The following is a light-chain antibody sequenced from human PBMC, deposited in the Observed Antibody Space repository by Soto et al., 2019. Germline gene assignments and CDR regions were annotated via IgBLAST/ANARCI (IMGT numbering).Light chain of an antibody. CDR3: SSYTSSSTPNWV. J-gene: IGLJ3*02. Sequence: QSALTQPASVSGSPGQSITISCTGTSSDVGGYNYVSWYQQHPGKAPKLMIYDVSNRPSGVSNHFSGSKSGNTASLTISGLQAEDEADYYCSSYTSSSTPNWVFGGGTKLTVL. V-gene: IGLV2-14*01. CDR1: SSDVGGYNY. CDR2: DVS.